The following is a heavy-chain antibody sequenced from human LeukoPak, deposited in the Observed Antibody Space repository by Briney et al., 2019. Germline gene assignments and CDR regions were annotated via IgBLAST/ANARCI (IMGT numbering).Heavy chain of an antibody. J-gene: IGHJ4*02. D-gene: IGHD2-8*01. CDR2: IYYSGST. CDR3: AREDIVLMVYAPRGYYFDY. CDR1: GGSISSYY. Sequence: SETLSLTCTVSGGSISSYYWSWIRQPPGKGLEWIGYIYYSGSTNYNPSLKSRVTISVDTSKNQFSLKLSSVTAADTAVYYCAREDIVLMVYAPRGYYFDYWGQGTLVTVSS. V-gene: IGHV4-59*12.